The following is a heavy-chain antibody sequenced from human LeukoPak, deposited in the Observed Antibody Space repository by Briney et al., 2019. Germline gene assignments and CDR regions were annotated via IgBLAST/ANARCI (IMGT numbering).Heavy chain of an antibody. CDR2: ISTYNGNT. CDR3: ARVPLGYFDY. CDR1: GYTFTSYD. J-gene: IGHJ4*02. V-gene: IGHV1-18*01. Sequence: GASVKVSCKASGYTFTSYDINWVRQAPGQGLEWMGWISTYNGNTNYAQKPQGRVTMTTDTSTSTAYMELRSLRSDDTAVYYCARVPLGYFDYWGQGTLVTVSS.